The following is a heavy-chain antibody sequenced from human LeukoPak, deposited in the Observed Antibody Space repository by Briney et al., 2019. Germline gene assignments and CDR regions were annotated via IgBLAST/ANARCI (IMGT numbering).Heavy chain of an antibody. CDR2: IYPGDSDT. CDR3: ARQYQLLQSSYYFDY. J-gene: IGHJ4*02. D-gene: IGHD2-2*01. CDR1: GYSFTSYW. V-gene: IGHV5-51*01. Sequence: GESLKISCKGSGYSFTSYWIGWVRQMPGKGLEWMGIIYPGDSDTRYSPPFQGQVTISADKSISTAYLQWSSLKASDTAMYYCARQYQLLQSSYYFDYWGQGTLVTVSS.